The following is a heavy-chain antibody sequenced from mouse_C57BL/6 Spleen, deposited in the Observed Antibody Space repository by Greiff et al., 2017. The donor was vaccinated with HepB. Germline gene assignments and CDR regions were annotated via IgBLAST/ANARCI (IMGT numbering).Heavy chain of an antibody. CDR2: ISDGGSYT. CDR1: GFTFSSYA. Sequence: EVKLVESGGGLVKPGGSLKLSCAASGFTFSSYAMSWVRQTPEKRLEWVATISDGGSYTYYPDNVKGRFTISRDNAKNNLYLQMSHLKSEDTAMYYCARDGDGSSSYYFDYWGQGTTLTVSS. D-gene: IGHD1-1*01. V-gene: IGHV5-4*01. J-gene: IGHJ2*01. CDR3: ARDGDGSSSYYFDY.